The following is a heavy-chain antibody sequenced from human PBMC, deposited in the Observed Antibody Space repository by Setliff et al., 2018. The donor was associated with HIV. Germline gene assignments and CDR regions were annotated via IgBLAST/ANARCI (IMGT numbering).Heavy chain of an antibody. CDR2: IKPVFGTP. V-gene: IGHV1-69*13. CDR1: GYILGSYD. CDR3: AKTPLLYDSDNYV. Sequence: GASVMVSCKASGYILGSYDISWVRQAPGQGLEWMGGIKPVFGTPTYAQKFQGRVTITADESTSTAYMELSSLRSEDTAVYYCAKTPLLYDSDNYVWGQGTLVTVSS. D-gene: IGHD3-10*02. J-gene: IGHJ4*02.